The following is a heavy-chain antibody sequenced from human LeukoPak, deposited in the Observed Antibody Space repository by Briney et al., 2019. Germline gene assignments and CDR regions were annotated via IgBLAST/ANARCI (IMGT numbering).Heavy chain of an antibody. CDR3: ERDALGGRTKFAS. CDR2: INSEGGRI. Sequence: GGSLRLSCVASLVTLRVHCIHCGPEVPGKGLMCVSRINSEGGRIHYRDSVRGPFTISRDNAKNTLYLQISSLRGDDTVLYITERDALGGRTKFASWGHGSLVTVSS. CDR1: LVTLRVHC. D-gene: IGHD3-16*01. V-gene: IGHV3-74*01. J-gene: IGHJ5*01.